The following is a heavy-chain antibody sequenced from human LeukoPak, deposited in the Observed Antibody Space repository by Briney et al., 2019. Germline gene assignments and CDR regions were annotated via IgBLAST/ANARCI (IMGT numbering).Heavy chain of an antibody. Sequence: SETLSLTCTVSGGSISSYYWSWIRQPPGKGLEWIGYIYYSGSTNYNPSLKSRVTISVDTSKNQFSLKLSSVTAADTAVYYCAKKKGKPTRVLLFGEFPSPGKKLFDPRGQGTL. CDR2: IYYSGST. CDR1: GGSISSYY. D-gene: IGHD3-10*01. J-gene: IGHJ5*02. V-gene: IGHV4-59*08. CDR3: AKKKGKPTRVLLFGEFPSPGKKLFDP.